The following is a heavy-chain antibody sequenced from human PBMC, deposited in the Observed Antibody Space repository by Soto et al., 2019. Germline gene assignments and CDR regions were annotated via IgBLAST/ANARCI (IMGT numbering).Heavy chain of an antibody. CDR2: IYYSGST. D-gene: IGHD3-9*01. J-gene: IGHJ5*02. CDR1: GGSISSGGYY. V-gene: IGHV4-31*03. CDR3: ARGSAYYDILTGYSNDGSIGNWFDP. Sequence: TSETLSLTCTVSGGSISSGGYYWSWIRQHPGKGLKWIGYIYYSGSTYYNPSLKSRVTISVDTSKNQFSLKLSSVTAADTAVYYCARGSAYYDILTGYSNDGSIGNWFDPWGQGTLVTVSS.